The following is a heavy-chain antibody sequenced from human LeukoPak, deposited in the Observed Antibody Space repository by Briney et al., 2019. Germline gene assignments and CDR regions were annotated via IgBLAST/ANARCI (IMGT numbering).Heavy chain of an antibody. D-gene: IGHD3-9*01. J-gene: IGHJ5*02. CDR2: IYSGGST. Sequence: GGSLRLSCAASGFTVSSNYMSWVRQAPGKGLEWVSVIYSGGSTYYADSVKGRFTISRDNSKSTLYIQMNSLRAEDTAVYYCARASYNLYFDWSWFDPWGQGTLVTVSS. V-gene: IGHV3-53*01. CDR3: ARASYNLYFDWSWFDP. CDR1: GFTVSSNY.